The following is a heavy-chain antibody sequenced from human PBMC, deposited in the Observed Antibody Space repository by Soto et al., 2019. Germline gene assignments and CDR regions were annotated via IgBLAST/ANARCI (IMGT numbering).Heavy chain of an antibody. Sequence: SETLSLTCTVSGGSVTSVSYYWSWIRQPPGKGLEWIGYVYYSGITNYNPSLKSRVTISVDTSKNQFSLKLTSVTAADTAVYYCETVRGGDYYSCGMDVWGQGTTVTV. D-gene: IGHD3-10*01. V-gene: IGHV4-61*01. CDR3: ETVRGGDYYSCGMDV. CDR1: GGSVTSVSYY. CDR2: VYYSGIT. J-gene: IGHJ6*02.